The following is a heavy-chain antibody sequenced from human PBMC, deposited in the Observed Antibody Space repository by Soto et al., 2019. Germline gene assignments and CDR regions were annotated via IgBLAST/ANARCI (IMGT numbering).Heavy chain of an antibody. CDR3: ARFGYSSSWPFDN. CDR2: ISYDGSNK. Sequence: PGGSLRLSCAASGFTFSSYAMHWVRQAPGKGLEWVAVISYDGSNKYYADSVKGRFTISRDNSKNTLYLQMNSLRAEDTAVYYCARFGYSSSWPFDNWGQGNLVTIS. D-gene: IGHD6-13*01. V-gene: IGHV3-30-3*01. CDR1: GFTFSSYA. J-gene: IGHJ4*02.